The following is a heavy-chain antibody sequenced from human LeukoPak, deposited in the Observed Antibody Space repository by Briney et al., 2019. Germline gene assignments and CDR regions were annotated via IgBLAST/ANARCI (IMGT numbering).Heavy chain of an antibody. Sequence: SGGSLRLSCAASGFYFSRYTMTWVRQAPGEGLEWVSTITDGGGDKPYADSVKGRFTISRDDPKNTLYLQMNSLRADDTAVYYCAKDSIEDYDILTGYFDYWGQGTLVTVYS. CDR1: GFYFSRYT. CDR3: AKDSIEDYDILTGYFDY. V-gene: IGHV3-23*01. D-gene: IGHD3-9*01. J-gene: IGHJ4*02. CDR2: ITDGGGDK.